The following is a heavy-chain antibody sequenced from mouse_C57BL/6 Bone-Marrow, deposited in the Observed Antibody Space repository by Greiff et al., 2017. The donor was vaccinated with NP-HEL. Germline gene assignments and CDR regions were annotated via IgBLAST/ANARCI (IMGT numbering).Heavy chain of an antibody. Sequence: VNVVESGPGLVAPSQSLSITCTVSGFSLTSYGVDWVRQPPGKGLEWLGVIWGGGSTNYNSALMSRLSISKDNSKSQVFLKMNSLQTDDTAMYYCAKQRYYGSSPHWYFDVWGTGTTVTVSS. CDR1: GFSLTSYG. J-gene: IGHJ1*03. V-gene: IGHV2-9*01. CDR3: AKQRYYGSSPHWYFDV. D-gene: IGHD1-1*01. CDR2: IWGGGST.